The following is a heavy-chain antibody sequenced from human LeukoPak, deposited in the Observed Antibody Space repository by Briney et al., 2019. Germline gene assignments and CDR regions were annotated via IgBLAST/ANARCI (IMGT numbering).Heavy chain of an antibody. CDR1: GYSLSSGYY. CDR2: IYHIGST. J-gene: IGHJ5*02. CDR3: ARGIYWFDP. V-gene: IGHV4-38-2*02. Sequence: SETLSLTCTVSGYSLSSGYYWGWIRPPPGKGLEWIGSIYHIGSTFYNPSLKSRVTISVDTSKNQFSLKLSSVTAADTAVYYCARGIYWFDPWGQGTLVTVSS.